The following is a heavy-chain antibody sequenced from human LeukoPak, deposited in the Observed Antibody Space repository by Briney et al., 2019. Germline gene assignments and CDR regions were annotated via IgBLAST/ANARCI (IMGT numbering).Heavy chain of an antibody. D-gene: IGHD1-1*01. V-gene: IGHV3-23*01. CDR2: IRRSDGSK. CDR3: ARGLESKDTRPRY. J-gene: IGHJ4*02. CDR1: EFSFSNFG. Sequence: PGGSLRLSCAVPEFSFSNFGLSWVRQAPGKGLEWVSAIRRSDGSKHYADSVKGRFTISRDNSKNTMYLQMNGLRAEDTAVYYCARGLESKDTRPRYWGQGTLVSVST.